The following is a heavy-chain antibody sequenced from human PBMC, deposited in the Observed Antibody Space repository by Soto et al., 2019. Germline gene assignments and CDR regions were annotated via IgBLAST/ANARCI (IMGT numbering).Heavy chain of an antibody. CDR3: ARDQRYYGSGYYYSDS. Sequence: ASVKVSCKASGYTFISYGISWVRQAPGQGLEWVGWMSAFTGKADYAQIFQDRVTMTTDTSTSTAYMELRSRRSDDTAVYYCARDQRYYGSGYYYSDSWGQGTLVTVSS. CDR2: MSAFTGKA. V-gene: IGHV1-18*04. D-gene: IGHD3-10*01. CDR1: GYTFISYG. J-gene: IGHJ1*01.